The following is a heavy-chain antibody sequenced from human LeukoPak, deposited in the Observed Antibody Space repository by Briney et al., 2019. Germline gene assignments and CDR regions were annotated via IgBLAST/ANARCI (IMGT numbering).Heavy chain of an antibody. CDR3: AKALMVRGVRYYYYYMDV. D-gene: IGHD3-10*01. V-gene: IGHV3-23*01. Sequence: GGSLRLSCAASGFTFSSYSMSWVRQAPGKGLEWVSVISGSGGDTFYADSVKGRFTISRDNSKNTLYLQMNSLRAEDTAVYYCAKALMVRGVRYYYYYMDVWGKGTTVTISS. CDR1: GFTFSSYS. J-gene: IGHJ6*03. CDR2: ISGSGGDT.